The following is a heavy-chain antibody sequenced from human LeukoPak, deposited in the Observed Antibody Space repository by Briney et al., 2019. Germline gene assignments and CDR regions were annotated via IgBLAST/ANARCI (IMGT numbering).Heavy chain of an antibody. J-gene: IGHJ3*02. CDR3: ARGTAYYYDSSGRGAFDI. CDR1: GGSISSYY. CDR2: IYTSGST. Sequence: PSETLSLTCTVSGGSISSYYWSWIRQPAGKGLEWIGRIYTSGSTNYNPSLKSRVTISVDKSKNQFSLKLSSVTAADTAVYYCARGTAYYYDSSGRGAFDIWGQGTMVTASS. D-gene: IGHD3-22*01. V-gene: IGHV4-4*07.